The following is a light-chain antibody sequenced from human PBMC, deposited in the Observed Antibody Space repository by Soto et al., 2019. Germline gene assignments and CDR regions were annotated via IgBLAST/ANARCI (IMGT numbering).Light chain of an antibody. CDR1: SSDVGGYNY. CDR2: EVN. Sequence: QSVLTQPPSASGSPGQSVAISCTVTSSDVGGYNYVSWSQQHPGKAPKLMIYEVNKRPSGVPDRFSGSKSGNTASLTVSGLQAEDEADYYCSSYAGSSNVFGTGTKVTVL. J-gene: IGLJ1*01. V-gene: IGLV2-8*01. CDR3: SSYAGSSNV.